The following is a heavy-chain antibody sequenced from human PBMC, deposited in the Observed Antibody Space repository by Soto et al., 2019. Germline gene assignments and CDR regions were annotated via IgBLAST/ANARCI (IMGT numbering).Heavy chain of an antibody. D-gene: IGHD1-26*01. V-gene: IGHV3-74*01. Sequence: PGGSLRLSCAASGFTFSYYWMHWVRQAPGKGLVWVSRIHSDGSSTTYADFVKGRFIISRDNARNTVDLQMNSVRFEDTAVYYCARGDRGAFDLWGQGTVVTVSS. CDR2: IHSDGSST. CDR3: ARGDRGAFDL. J-gene: IGHJ3*01. CDR1: GFTFSYYW.